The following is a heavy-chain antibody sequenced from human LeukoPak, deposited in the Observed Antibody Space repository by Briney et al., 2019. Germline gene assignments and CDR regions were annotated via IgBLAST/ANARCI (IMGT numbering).Heavy chain of an antibody. V-gene: IGHV1-18*01. Sequence: ASVKVSCKASGYTFTSYGISWVRQAPGQGLEWMGWLSAYNGNTNYAQKLQGRVTMTTDTSTSTAYMELRSLRSDDTAVYYCARGPYVLLWFGEFPSFDYWGQGTLVAVSS. J-gene: IGHJ4*02. CDR3: ARGPYVLLWFGEFPSFDY. CDR2: LSAYNGNT. CDR1: GYTFTSYG. D-gene: IGHD3-10*01.